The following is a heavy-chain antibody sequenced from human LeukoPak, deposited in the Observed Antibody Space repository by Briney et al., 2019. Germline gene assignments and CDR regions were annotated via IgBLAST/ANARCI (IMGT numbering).Heavy chain of an antibody. Sequence: GGSLRLSCAASGFSFSDSYMSWIRQAPGQGLDWLAYIGPGGFPIYFADSVKGRFTISRDNAKNSLYLQMNSLKGDDTAVYYCARGHYGLTVWGQGTTVTVSS. CDR1: GFSFSDSY. CDR3: ARGHYGLTV. CDR2: IGPGGFPI. V-gene: IGHV3-11*01. J-gene: IGHJ6*02.